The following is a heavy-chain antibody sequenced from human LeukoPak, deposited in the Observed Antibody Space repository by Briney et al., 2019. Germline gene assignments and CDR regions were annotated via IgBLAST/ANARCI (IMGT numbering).Heavy chain of an antibody. J-gene: IGHJ4*02. V-gene: IGHV1-2*02. CDR2: INPNTGAT. CDR1: GYTLTGYY. Sequence: ASVKVSCKASGYTLTGYYLHWVRQAPGQGLEWMGWINPNTGATHSAQRFQGRITMTRDTSISTAYMDLSRLRSDDTAVYYCARDRVGSGWPRPYYFEVWGQGTLVTVSS. CDR3: ARDRVGSGWPRPYYFEV. D-gene: IGHD6-19*01.